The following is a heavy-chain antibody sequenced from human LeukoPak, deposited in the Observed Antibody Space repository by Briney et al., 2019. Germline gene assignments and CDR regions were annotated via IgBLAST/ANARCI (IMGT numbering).Heavy chain of an antibody. V-gene: IGHV3-48*01. CDR2: ISSSSSTI. Sequence: GGSLRLSCTASGFTFSSYNMNWVRQAPGKGLEWVSYISSSSSTIYYADSVKGRFTISRDNAKNSLYLQMNSLRAGDTAVYYCARGLRTGAFDIWGQGTMVTVSS. J-gene: IGHJ3*02. CDR3: ARGLRTGAFDI. D-gene: IGHD5/OR15-5a*01. CDR1: GFTFSSYN.